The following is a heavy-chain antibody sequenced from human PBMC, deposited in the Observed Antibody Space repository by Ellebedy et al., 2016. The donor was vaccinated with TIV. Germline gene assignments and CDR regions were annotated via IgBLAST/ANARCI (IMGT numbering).Heavy chain of an antibody. V-gene: IGHV3-48*02. J-gene: IGHJ4*02. CDR2: ISTSSSAE. CDR3: ARGRGYYASGGYYFDY. CDR1: GFPFSSYN. D-gene: IGHD3-10*01. Sequence: PGGSLRLSCAASGFPFSSYNMNWVRQAPGKGLEWVSYISTSSSAEHHADSVKGRFTISRDNARNSLYLQMNSLRDEDTAVYYCARGRGYYASGGYYFDYWGQGTLVTVSS.